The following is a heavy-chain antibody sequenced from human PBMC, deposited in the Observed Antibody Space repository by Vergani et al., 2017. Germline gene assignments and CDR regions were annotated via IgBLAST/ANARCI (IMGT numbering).Heavy chain of an antibody. CDR1: GYSISRGYY. CDR3: ARVVAAKYQLLSPDY. Sequence: QVQLQESGPGLVKPSETLSLTCTVSGYSISRGYYWGWIRQPPGKGLEWIGSIYHSGSTYYNPSLKSRVTISVDTSKNQFPLKRSSVTAADTAVYYCARVVAAKYQLLSPDYWGQGTLVTVSS. V-gene: IGHV4-38-2*02. CDR2: IYHSGST. J-gene: IGHJ4*02. D-gene: IGHD2-2*01.